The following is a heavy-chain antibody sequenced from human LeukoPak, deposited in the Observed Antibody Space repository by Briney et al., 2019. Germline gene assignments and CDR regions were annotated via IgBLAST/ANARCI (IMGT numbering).Heavy chain of an antibody. D-gene: IGHD4-17*01. CDR1: GFTFSGSA. CDR2: IRSKANSYAT. Sequence: PWGSLRLSCAASGFTFSGSAMHWVRQASGKGLEWIGRIRSKANSYATAYAASVKGRFTISRDDSKKTAYLQMNSLKTEDTAVYYCASWDYGDSETFDFWGQGTMVTVSS. CDR3: ASWDYGDSETFDF. J-gene: IGHJ3*01. V-gene: IGHV3-73*01.